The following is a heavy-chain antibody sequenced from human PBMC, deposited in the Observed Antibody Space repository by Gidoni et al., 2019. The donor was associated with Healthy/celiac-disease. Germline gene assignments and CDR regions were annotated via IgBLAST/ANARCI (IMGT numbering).Heavy chain of an antibody. CDR3: ARDRPPLLRSLGKGYYFDY. J-gene: IGHJ4*02. V-gene: IGHV4-4*07. CDR1: GGSISSYY. CDR2: IYTSGST. Sequence: QVQLQESGPGLVKPSETLSLTCTASGGSISSYYWSWIRQPAGKGLEWIGRIYTSGSTNYNPSLKSRVTMSVDTSKNQFSLKLSSVTAADTAVYYCARDRPPLLRSLGKGYYFDYWGQGTLVTVSS. D-gene: IGHD1-26*01.